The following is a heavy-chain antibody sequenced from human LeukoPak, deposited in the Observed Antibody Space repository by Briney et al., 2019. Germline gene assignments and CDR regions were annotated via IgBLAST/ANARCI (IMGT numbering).Heavy chain of an antibody. CDR3: ARVGQQLVLAFDI. V-gene: IGHV1-69*05. D-gene: IGHD6-13*01. Sequence: SVKVSCKASGGTFSSYAISWVRQAPGQGLEWMGRIIPIFGTANYAQKFQGRVTITTDESTSTAYIELSSLRSEDTAVYYCARVGQQLVLAFDIWGQGTMVTVSS. J-gene: IGHJ3*02. CDR1: GGTFSSYA. CDR2: IIPIFGTA.